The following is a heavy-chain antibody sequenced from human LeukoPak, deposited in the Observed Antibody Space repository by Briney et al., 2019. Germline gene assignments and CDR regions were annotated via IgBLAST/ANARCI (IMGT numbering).Heavy chain of an antibody. CDR2: IYYSGST. J-gene: IGHJ6*02. CDR3: AASTALYYYYGMDV. V-gene: IGHV4-31*03. D-gene: IGHD4-11*01. Sequence: SETLSLTCTVSGVSISSGGYYWSWIRQHPGKGLEWIGYIYYSGSTYYNPSLKSRVTISVDTSKNQFSLKLSSVTAADTAVYYCAASTALYYYYGMDVWGQGTTVTVSS. CDR1: GVSISSGGYY.